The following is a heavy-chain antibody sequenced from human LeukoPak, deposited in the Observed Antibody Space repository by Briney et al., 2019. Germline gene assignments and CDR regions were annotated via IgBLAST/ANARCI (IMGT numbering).Heavy chain of an antibody. CDR1: GGSISSYY. J-gene: IGHJ4*02. CDR2: LYTSGST. D-gene: IGHD1-26*01. Sequence: SETLSLTCSVSGGSISSYYWSWIRQPAGKGLEWIGRLYTSGSTNYNPSLKSRVTMSVDTSKNQFSLKLSSVTAADPAVYYCARDGGVGAQYYFDYWGQGTLVTVSS. CDR3: ARDGGVGAQYYFDY. V-gene: IGHV4-4*07.